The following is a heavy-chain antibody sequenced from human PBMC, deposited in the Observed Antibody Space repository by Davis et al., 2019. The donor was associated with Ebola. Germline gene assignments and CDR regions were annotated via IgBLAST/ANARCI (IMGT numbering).Heavy chain of an antibody. J-gene: IGHJ6*02. Sequence: HTGGSLRLSCAASGFTFSTYWMNWVRQVPGKGLVWVSRIQTDGSSTSYADSVKGRFTISRDNAKNTLYLQMTSLRAEDAAIYFCARAQLRATTFVRTGGMNVWGQGTTVTVSS. V-gene: IGHV3-74*01. CDR3: ARAQLRATTFVRTGGMNV. CDR1: GFTFSTYW. CDR2: IQTDGSST. D-gene: IGHD1-26*01.